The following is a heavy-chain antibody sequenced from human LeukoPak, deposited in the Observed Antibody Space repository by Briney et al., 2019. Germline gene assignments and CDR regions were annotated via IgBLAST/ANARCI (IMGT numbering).Heavy chain of an antibody. Sequence: ASVKVSCKVSGYTLTELSMHWVRQAPGKGLEWMGGFDPEDGETIYAQKFQGRVTMTEDTSTDTAYMELSSLRSEDTAVYYCATLRGVLSPYLCEHYYGMDVWGQGTTVTVSS. J-gene: IGHJ6*02. D-gene: IGHD3-10*01. CDR1: GYTLTELS. CDR3: ATLRGVLSPYLCEHYYGMDV. CDR2: FDPEDGET. V-gene: IGHV1-24*01.